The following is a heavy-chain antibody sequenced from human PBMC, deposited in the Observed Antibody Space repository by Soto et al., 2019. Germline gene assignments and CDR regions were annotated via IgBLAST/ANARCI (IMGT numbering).Heavy chain of an antibody. Sequence: GGSLRLSCAASGFTFSSYGMHWVRQAPGKGLEWVAVILYDGSSTYYADSVKGRFTISRDNSKNTLYLQMNSLRAEDTAVYYCAKDKHPTTVTTGGNYYYYYMDVWGKGTTVTVSS. V-gene: IGHV3-30*18. CDR3: AKDKHPTTVTTGGNYYYYYMDV. CDR1: GFTFSSYG. CDR2: ILYDGSST. D-gene: IGHD4-17*01. J-gene: IGHJ6*03.